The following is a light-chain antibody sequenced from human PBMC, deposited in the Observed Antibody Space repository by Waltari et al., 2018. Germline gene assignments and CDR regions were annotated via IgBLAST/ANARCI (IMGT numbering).Light chain of an antibody. CDR1: SSDVGGYNY. CDR2: DVS. V-gene: IGLV2-14*01. Sequence: QSALTKPASVSGSPGQSITISCTGTSSDVGGYNYVSWYQQHPGKPPELMIYDVSKLPSAFSNLFSCSKSGNTASPTISGLQAEDEADYHCSSYTSSSTWVFCGGTKLTVL. J-gene: IGLJ3*02. CDR3: SSYTSSSTWV.